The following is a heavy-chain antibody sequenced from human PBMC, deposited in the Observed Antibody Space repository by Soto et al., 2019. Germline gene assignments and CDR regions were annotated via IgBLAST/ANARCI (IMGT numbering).Heavy chain of an antibody. CDR1: GFTFSSYG. CDR2: ISYDGSNK. J-gene: IGHJ6*02. V-gene: IGHV3-30*18. CDR3: AKDLTPSGRWFGYYGMDV. Sequence: QVQLVESGGGVVQPGRSLRLSCAASGFTFSSYGMHWVRQAPGKGLEWVAVISYDGSNKYYADSVKGRFTISRDNSKNTLYLQMNSLRAEDTAVYYCAKDLTPSGRWFGYYGMDVWGQGTTVTVSS. D-gene: IGHD3-10*01.